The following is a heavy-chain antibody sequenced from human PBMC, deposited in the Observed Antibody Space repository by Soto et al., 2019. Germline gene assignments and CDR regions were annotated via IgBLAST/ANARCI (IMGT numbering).Heavy chain of an antibody. J-gene: IGHJ4*02. CDR2: INAGNGNT. CDR3: ARDPTPVVPAAFDY. D-gene: IGHD2-2*01. Sequence: QVXXVQSXAEXKKXXAXXXVSXXXSGXTFTSYAXXXVXQXPXXXXXGMGWINAGNGNTKYSQKFQGRVTITRDTXXXXXXXXXXXXRSEDTAVYYCARDPTPVVPAAFDYWGQGTLVTVSS. CDR1: GXTFTSYA. V-gene: IGHV1-3*01.